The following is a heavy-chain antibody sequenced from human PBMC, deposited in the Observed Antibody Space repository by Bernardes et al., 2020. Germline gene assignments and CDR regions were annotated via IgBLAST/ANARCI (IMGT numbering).Heavy chain of an antibody. V-gene: IGHV3-33*06. CDR2: LWYDGRNK. CDR1: GFSFNSYN. D-gene: IGHD2-8*01. CDR3: AKDKSMVFGTYYYGMDV. Sequence: VGSLRLSCTASGFSFNSYNMHWVRQAPGKGLEWVAGLWYDGRNKYYGDSVKGRFTISRDNPNNTLYLQMNNLRADDTAVYFCAKDKSMVFGTYYYGMDVWGQGTTVTVSS. J-gene: IGHJ6*02.